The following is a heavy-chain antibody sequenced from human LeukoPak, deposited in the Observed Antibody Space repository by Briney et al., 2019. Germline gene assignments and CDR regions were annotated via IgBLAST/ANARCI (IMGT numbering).Heavy chain of an antibody. CDR3: ARGRYGWLPFDY. CDR1: GGSISSYY. Sequence: SETLSLTCAVSGGSISSYYWSWIRQPPGKGLEWIGYIYYSGSTNYNPSLKSRVTISVDTSKNQFTLKLSSVTAADTAVYYCARGRYGWLPFDYWGQGTLVTVSS. CDR2: IYYSGST. D-gene: IGHD3-16*01. J-gene: IGHJ4*02. V-gene: IGHV4-59*01.